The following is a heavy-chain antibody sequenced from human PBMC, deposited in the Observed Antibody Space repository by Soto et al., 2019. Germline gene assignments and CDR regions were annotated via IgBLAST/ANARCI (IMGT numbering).Heavy chain of an antibody. CDR3: ARRPYGEYGYYYVMDG. Sequence: GESLKISCKGSGYSFTSYWIGWVRQMPGKGLEWMGIIYPGDSDTRYSPSFQGQVTISADKSISTAYLQWSSLKASDTAMYYCARRPYGEYGYYYVMDGWGQRTTVTVSS. V-gene: IGHV5-51*01. CDR1: GYSFTSYW. CDR2: IYPGDSDT. D-gene: IGHD4-17*01. J-gene: IGHJ6*02.